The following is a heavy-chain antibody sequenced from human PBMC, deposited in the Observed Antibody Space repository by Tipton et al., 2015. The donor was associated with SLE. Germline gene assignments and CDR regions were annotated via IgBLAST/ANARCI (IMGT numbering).Heavy chain of an antibody. V-gene: IGHV4-39*01. Sequence: TLSLTCTVPGGSISSSSYYWGWIRQPPGKGLEWIGSIYYSGSTYYNPSLKSRVTTSVDTSKNQFSLKLSSVTAADTAVYYCASRYCSSTSCYWKYFQHWGQGTLVTVSS. CDR3: ASRYCSSTSCYWKYFQH. CDR1: GGSISSSSYY. CDR2: IYYSGST. J-gene: IGHJ1*01. D-gene: IGHD2-2*01.